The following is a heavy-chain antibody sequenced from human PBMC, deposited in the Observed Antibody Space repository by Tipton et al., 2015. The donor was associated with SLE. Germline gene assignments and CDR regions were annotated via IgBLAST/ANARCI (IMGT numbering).Heavy chain of an antibody. D-gene: IGHD6-6*01. CDR2: IYYSGST. CDR1: GGSISSYY. Sequence: LRLSCTVSGGSISSYYWSWIRQPPGKGLEWIGYIYYSGSTNYNPSLKSRVTISVDTSKNQFSLKLSSVTAADTAVYYCARLGSSTRGGYFDYWGQGTLVTVSS. CDR3: ARLGSSTRGGYFDY. V-gene: IGHV4-59*12. J-gene: IGHJ4*02.